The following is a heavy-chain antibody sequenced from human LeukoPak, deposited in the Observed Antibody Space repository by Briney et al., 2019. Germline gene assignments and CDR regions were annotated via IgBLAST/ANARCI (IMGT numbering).Heavy chain of an antibody. J-gene: IGHJ4*02. CDR2: VKQDGTEK. CDR3: ARAGGTSWADY. V-gene: IGHV3-7*01. Sequence: GGALRVSCEASGFTFRDYWMTWVRQAPGRGLEWVANVKQDGTEKFYVDSVKGRFTISRDNGKNSLYMQMTSLRVEDTAIYYCARAGGTSWADYWGQGTLVTVSS. D-gene: IGHD6-13*01. CDR1: GFTFRDYW.